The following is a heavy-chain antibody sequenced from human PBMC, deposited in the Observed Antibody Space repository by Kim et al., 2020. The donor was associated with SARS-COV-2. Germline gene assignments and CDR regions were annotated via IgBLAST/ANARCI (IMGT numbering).Heavy chain of an antibody. Sequence: GGSLRLSCEASGFTFSSYAMSWVRQAPGKRLEWVSTISNDGITSMNNGVPRTYYTDSVKGRFTISRDNSKNTLYLQMSSLRADDTAVYYCAKLNFDSTHYFHYWGQGTLVTVSS. CDR1: GFTFSSYA. CDR2: ISNDGITSMNNGVPRT. CDR3: AKLNFDSTHYFHY. J-gene: IGHJ4*02. V-gene: IGHV3-23*01. D-gene: IGHD3-22*01.